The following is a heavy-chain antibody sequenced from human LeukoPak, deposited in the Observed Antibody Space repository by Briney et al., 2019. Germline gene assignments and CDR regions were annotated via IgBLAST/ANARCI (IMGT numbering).Heavy chain of an antibody. D-gene: IGHD3-3*01. J-gene: IGHJ3*02. CDR2: ISGRGGRT. CDR1: GFTFSSYA. V-gene: IGHV3-23*01. Sequence: GGSLRLSCAPSGFTFSSYAMSWVRQAPGKGLEWGSAISGRGGRTYYADSVKGRSTISRDNSKNTLYLQMNSLRAEDTAVYYCAKDLSGITIFGVVIIPDAFDIWGQGTMVTVSS. CDR3: AKDLSGITIFGVVIIPDAFDI.